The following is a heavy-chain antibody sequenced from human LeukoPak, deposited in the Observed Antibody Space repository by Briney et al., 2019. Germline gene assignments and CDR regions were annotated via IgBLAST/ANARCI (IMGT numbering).Heavy chain of an antibody. CDR3: ASWGSYRYMSDY. J-gene: IGHJ4*02. V-gene: IGHV3-21*01. CDR1: GFTFSSYS. CDR2: ISSSSSYI. Sequence: GGSLRLSCAASGFTFSSYSMNWVRQAPGKGLEWVSSISSSSSYIYYADSVKGRFTISRDNAKNSLYLQMNSPRAEDTAVYYCASWGSYRYMSDYWGQGTLVTVSS. D-gene: IGHD3-16*02.